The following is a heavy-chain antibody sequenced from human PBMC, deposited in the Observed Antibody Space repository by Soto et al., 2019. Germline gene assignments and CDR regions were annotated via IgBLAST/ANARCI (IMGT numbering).Heavy chain of an antibody. D-gene: IGHD2-15*01. J-gene: IGHJ4*02. Sequence: PYLTCTVSCGSVNSPNYYWGWIRQPPGKGLEWIGSIYNSATTYYNPSLKTRVTISADTSRNQFSLNLRSVTAADTAMYYCGRVVIAATRHPAFDYWGQG. CDR3: GRVVIAATRHPAFDY. CDR2: IYNSATT. V-gene: IGHV4-39*01. CDR1: CGSVNSPNYY.